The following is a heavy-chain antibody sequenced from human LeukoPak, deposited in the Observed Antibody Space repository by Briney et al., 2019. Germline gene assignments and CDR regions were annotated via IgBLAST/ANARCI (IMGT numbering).Heavy chain of an antibody. Sequence: GGSLRLSCAASGFTFSDHYMSWIRQAPGKGQECVSYISSGGSTTYYTDSVKGRFTISRDNGKNALYLQMNSLRAEDTAVYYCAREIAADRGFDSWGQGTLVTVSS. CDR3: AREIAADRGFDS. CDR1: GFTFSDHY. V-gene: IGHV3-11*01. CDR2: ISSGGSTT. D-gene: IGHD6-6*01. J-gene: IGHJ4*02.